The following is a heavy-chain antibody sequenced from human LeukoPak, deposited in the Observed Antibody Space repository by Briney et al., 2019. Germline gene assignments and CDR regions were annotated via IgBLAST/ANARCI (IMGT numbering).Heavy chain of an antibody. Sequence: GASVKVSCKASGYTFTGYYMHWVRQAPGQGLEWMGWISAYNGNTNYAQKLQGRVTMTTDASTSTDYMELRSLRSDDTAVYYCARRFYSSSSELDYWGQGTLVTVSS. V-gene: IGHV1-18*04. CDR1: GYTFTGYY. CDR2: ISAYNGNT. J-gene: IGHJ4*02. D-gene: IGHD6-6*01. CDR3: ARRFYSSSSELDY.